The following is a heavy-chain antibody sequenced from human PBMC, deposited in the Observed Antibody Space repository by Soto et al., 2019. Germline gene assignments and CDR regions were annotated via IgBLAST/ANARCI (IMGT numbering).Heavy chain of an antibody. Sequence: QVQLQESGPGLVKASETLSLTCSVSGGSISHYYWSWIRQSPGKGLEWIGYAYYSGSTDYNPSLKGRVTMAVDTSKNQVSMKLNSVTTADTAVYYCARDRSTYGGGGTGEVKENWFDPWGPGTLVTVSS. V-gene: IGHV4-59*01. D-gene: IGHD2-8*01. CDR3: ARDRSTYGGGGTGEVKENWFDP. J-gene: IGHJ5*02. CDR2: AYYSGST. CDR1: GGSISHYY.